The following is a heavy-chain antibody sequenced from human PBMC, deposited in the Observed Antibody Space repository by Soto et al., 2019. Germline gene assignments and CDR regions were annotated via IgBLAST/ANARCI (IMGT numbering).Heavy chain of an antibody. J-gene: IGHJ6*04. Sequence: SLTLSVTGTVACGNIISGGCYCIWISQPPGKGLEWIGYIYYSGSTYYNPSLKSRVTISVDTSKNQFSLKLSSVTAADTAVYYCAREKRASGPYYYSGMAVWAKGTSVPVS. V-gene: IGHV4-30-4*01. D-gene: IGHD3-10*01. CDR3: AREKRASGPYYYSGMAV. CDR2: IYYSGST. CDR1: CGNIISGGCY.